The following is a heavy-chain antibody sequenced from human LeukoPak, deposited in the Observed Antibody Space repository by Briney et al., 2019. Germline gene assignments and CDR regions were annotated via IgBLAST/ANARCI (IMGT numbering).Heavy chain of an antibody. J-gene: IGHJ4*02. V-gene: IGHV3-21*01. CDR3: ARADGDYGSAPVDY. Sequence: KPGGSLRLSCAASGFTFGSYSMNWVRQAPGKGLEWVSSISSSSSDIYYADSVKGRFTISRDNAKNSLYLQMNSLRAEDTAVYYCARADGDYGSAPVDYWGQGALVTVSS. D-gene: IGHD3-10*01. CDR2: ISSSSSDI. CDR1: GFTFGSYS.